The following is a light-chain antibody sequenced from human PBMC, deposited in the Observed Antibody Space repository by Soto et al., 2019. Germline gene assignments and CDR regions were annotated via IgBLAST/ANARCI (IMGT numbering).Light chain of an antibody. CDR2: KVS. CDR3: VQGTHWPPYT. Sequence: DVVMTQSPLSLPVTLGQPASISCRSSQSLVHSDGNTYLNWFHQRPGQSPRRLIYKVSNRNSGVPDRFSGSRSDTDFTLKISGVEAEYVGVYYGVQGTHWPPYTVGQGTKLEIK. V-gene: IGKV2-30*02. J-gene: IGKJ2*01. CDR1: QSLVHSDGNTY.